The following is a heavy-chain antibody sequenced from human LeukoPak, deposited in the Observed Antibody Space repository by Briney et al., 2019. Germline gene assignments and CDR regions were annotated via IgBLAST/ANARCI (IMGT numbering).Heavy chain of an antibody. V-gene: IGHV1-46*01. J-gene: IGHJ4*02. CDR2: INPSGGST. CDR1: GYTFTSYY. CDR3: ARQYEIVVVVAATPGGFDY. D-gene: IGHD2-15*01. Sequence: ASVTVSCKASGYTFTSYYMHWVRQAPGQGLEWMGIINPSGGSTSYAQKFQGRVTMTRDTSTSTVYMELSSLRSEDTAVYYCARQYEIVVVVAATPGGFDYWGQGTLVTVSS.